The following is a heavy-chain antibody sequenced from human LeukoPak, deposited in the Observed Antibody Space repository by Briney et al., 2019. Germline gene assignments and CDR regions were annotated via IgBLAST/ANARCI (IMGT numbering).Heavy chain of an antibody. V-gene: IGHV3-48*03. CDR3: ARDFVAAAGIDY. CDR1: GFTFSSYE. D-gene: IGHD6-13*01. CDR2: ISSSGNTI. Sequence: PGGSLRLSCATSGFTFSSYEMNWVRQAPGKGLEWVSYISSSGNTINYADSVKGRFTISRDNSKNSLYLQVNSLRAEDTAVYYCARDFVAAAGIDYWDQGTLVTVSS. J-gene: IGHJ4*02.